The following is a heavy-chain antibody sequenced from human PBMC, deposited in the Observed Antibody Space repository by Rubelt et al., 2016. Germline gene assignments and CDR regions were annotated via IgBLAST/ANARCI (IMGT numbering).Heavy chain of an antibody. CDR2: IYYSGST. V-gene: IGHV4-39*07. CDR1: GGSISSSYY. CDR3: AGHYFDSSALSDF. Sequence: QLQLQESGPGLVKPSETLSLTCTVSGGSISSSYYWGWIRQPPGKGLEWIGSIYYSGSTYYNPSLKSRVTILVDTSKNQPSRKLSCGTAADTAVYYCAGHYFDSSALSDFWGQGTLVTVSS. J-gene: IGHJ4*02. D-gene: IGHD3-22*01.